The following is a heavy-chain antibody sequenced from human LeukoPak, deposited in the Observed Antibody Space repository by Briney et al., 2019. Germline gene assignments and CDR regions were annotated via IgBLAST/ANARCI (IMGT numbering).Heavy chain of an antibody. CDR2: ISYDGSNK. J-gene: IGHJ4*02. V-gene: IGHV3-30-3*01. Sequence: PGGSLRLSCAASGFTFSSYAMHWVRQAPGKGLEWVAVISYDGSNKYYGDSLKGRFTISRDNSKNTLYLQMNSLRAEDTAVYYCARDEGSGWYVSRLTSVDHWGQGTLVTVSS. D-gene: IGHD6-19*01. CDR3: ARDEGSGWYVSRLTSVDH. CDR1: GFTFSSYA.